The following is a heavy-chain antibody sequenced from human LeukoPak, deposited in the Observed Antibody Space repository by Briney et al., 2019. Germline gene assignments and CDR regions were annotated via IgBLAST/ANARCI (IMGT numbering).Heavy chain of an antibody. CDR2: ISGSGGST. D-gene: IGHD3-10*01. Sequence: PGGSLRLSCAASGFTFSSYAMSWVRQAPGKGLEWVSAISGSGGSTYYADSVKGRFTISRDNSKNTLYLQMNSLRAEDTAVYYCAEIYYGCYAFDYWGQGTLVTVSS. CDR1: GFTFSSYA. J-gene: IGHJ4*02. CDR3: AEIYYGCYAFDY. V-gene: IGHV3-23*01.